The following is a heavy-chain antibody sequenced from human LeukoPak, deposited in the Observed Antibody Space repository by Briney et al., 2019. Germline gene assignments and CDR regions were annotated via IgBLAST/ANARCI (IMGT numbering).Heavy chain of an antibody. Sequence: GGSLRLSCAASGFTVSSNYMSWVRQAPGKGLEWVSVIYSGGSTYYADSVKGRFTISRDNSKNTLNLQMNSLRAEDTAVYYCARGSGYCSGGSCYFPPYYYYYMDVWGKGTMVTVSS. J-gene: IGHJ6*03. D-gene: IGHD2-15*01. CDR3: ARGSGYCSGGSCYFPPYYYYYMDV. CDR2: IYSGGST. V-gene: IGHV3-66*02. CDR1: GFTVSSNY.